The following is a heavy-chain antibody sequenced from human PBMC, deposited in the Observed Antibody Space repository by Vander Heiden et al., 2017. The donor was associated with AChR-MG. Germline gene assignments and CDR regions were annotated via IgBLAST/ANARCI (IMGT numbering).Heavy chain of an antibody. CDR3: ARLDIGYDNGMDA. J-gene: IGHJ6*02. CDR1: GDSVGSPHYS. CDR2: IYYSGTT. Sequence: QVQLQESGPGLVKPSETLSLTCNVSGDSVGSPHYSWAWIRQTPGKGLEWIGYIYYSGTTNYNSALKTRASMSLDTSKNHFSLKMSSVTAADTAIYYCARLDIGYDNGMDAWGHGTTVTVSS. V-gene: IGHV4-61*03. D-gene: IGHD2-2*03.